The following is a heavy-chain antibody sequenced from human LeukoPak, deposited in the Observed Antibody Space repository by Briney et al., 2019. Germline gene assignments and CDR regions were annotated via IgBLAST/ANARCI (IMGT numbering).Heavy chain of an antibody. CDR2: INTDGSST. V-gene: IGHV3-74*01. Sequence: GGSLRLSCAASGFTFSSYWMHWVRQAPGKGLVWVSRINTDGSSTSYADSVKGRFTISRDNAKNTLYLQMNSLRAEDTAVYYCARGDFFVAVAGSGPIDYWGQGTLVTVSS. J-gene: IGHJ4*02. CDR1: GFTFSSYW. CDR3: ARGDFFVAVAGSGPIDY. D-gene: IGHD6-19*01.